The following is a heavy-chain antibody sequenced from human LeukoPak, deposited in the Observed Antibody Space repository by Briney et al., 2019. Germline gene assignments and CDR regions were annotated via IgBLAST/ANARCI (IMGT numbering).Heavy chain of an antibody. Sequence: GGSLRLSCAASGFTFSNAWMSWVRQAPGKGLEWVGGIKSKTDGGTTDYAAPVKGRFTISRDDSKNTLYLQMNSLKTEDTAVYYCTTDRGSGDYWGQGTLVTVSS. CDR2: IKSKTDGGTT. CDR1: GFTFSNAW. J-gene: IGHJ4*02. D-gene: IGHD3-10*01. CDR3: TTDRGSGDY. V-gene: IGHV3-15*01.